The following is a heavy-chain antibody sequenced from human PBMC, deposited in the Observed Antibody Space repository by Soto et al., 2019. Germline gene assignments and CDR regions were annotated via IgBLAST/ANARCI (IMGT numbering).Heavy chain of an antibody. CDR3: SSSTTAVGGTNYYFDY. D-gene: IGHD6-19*01. J-gene: IGHJ4*02. Sequence: PGGSLRLSCAASGFTFSRYAMSWVRQAPGKGLEWVSSISTSDHTTYYADSVKGRFTISTDNSKNTLYVQMNGLRVEDTAVYYCSSSTTAVGGTNYYFDYWGQGALVTVSS. CDR1: GFTFSRYA. CDR2: ISTSDHTT. V-gene: IGHV3-23*01.